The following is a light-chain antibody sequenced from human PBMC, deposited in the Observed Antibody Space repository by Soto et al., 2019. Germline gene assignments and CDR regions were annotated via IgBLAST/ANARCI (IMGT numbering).Light chain of an antibody. CDR1: QSIGYW. J-gene: IGKJ1*01. Sequence: DIQMTQSPSTLSASVGDRVTITCRASQSIGYWLAWYQQKPGKAPNLLIYAASTLETGVPSRFSGSGYGTEFTLTFASLQPDDSASYYCQQYNSFSKTFGRGTKVDIK. V-gene: IGKV1-5*01. CDR2: AAS. CDR3: QQYNSFSKT.